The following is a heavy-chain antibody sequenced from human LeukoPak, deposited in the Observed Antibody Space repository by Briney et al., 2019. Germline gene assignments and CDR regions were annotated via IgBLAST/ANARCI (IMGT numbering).Heavy chain of an antibody. D-gene: IGHD5-18*01. CDR3: ARQTAMGRSGGY. Sequence: GESLKISCKASGYSFTSFWIGWVRQTPGKGLEWMGIIDPGDSDTRYTPSFQGQVTISADSSLTTAYLQWNSLKASDTAMYYCARQTAMGRSGGYWGQGTLVTVSS. V-gene: IGHV5-51*01. CDR1: GYSFTSFW. J-gene: IGHJ4*02. CDR2: IDPGDSDT.